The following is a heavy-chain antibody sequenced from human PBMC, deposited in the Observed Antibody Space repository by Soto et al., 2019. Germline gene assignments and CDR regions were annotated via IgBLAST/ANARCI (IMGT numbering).Heavy chain of an antibody. J-gene: IGHJ6*02. V-gene: IGHV3-21*01. CDR2: ITSSSGHI. CDR3: VRERGLSSFYGMDV. CDR1: GFTLTTYT. Sequence: PGGSLRLSCEASGFTLTTYTMNWVRQASGKGLEWVSSITSSSGHIYYADSVKGRFTIFRDNARNSLYLQMNSLRAEDTAVYYCVRERGLSSFYGMDVWGQGTTVTVSS. D-gene: IGHD3-10*01.